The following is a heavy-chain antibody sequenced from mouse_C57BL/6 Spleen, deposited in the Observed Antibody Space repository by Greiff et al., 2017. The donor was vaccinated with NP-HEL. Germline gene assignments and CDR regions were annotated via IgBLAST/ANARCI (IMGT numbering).Heavy chain of an antibody. J-gene: IGHJ1*03. Sequence: EVQRVESGGGLVQPKGSLKLSCAASGFSFNTYAMNWVRQAPGKGLEWVARIRSKSNNYATYYADSVKDRFTISRDDSESMLYLQMNNLKTEDTAMYYCVRRDGYYRYFDVWGTGTTVTVSS. V-gene: IGHV10-1*01. CDR3: VRRDGYYRYFDV. CDR2: IRSKSNNYAT. CDR1: GFSFNTYA. D-gene: IGHD2-3*01.